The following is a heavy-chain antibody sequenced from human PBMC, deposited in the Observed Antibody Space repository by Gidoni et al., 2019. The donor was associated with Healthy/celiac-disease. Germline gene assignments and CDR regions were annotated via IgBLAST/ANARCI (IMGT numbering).Heavy chain of an antibody. CDR2: ISYDGSNK. D-gene: IGHD6-13*01. Sequence: QVQLVESGGGVVQPGRSLRLSCAASGFTFSSYGMHWVRQAPGKGLEWVAVISYDGSNKYYADSVKGRFTISRDNSKNTLYLQMNSLRAEDTAVYYCAKDLDGGSWSGYFDYWGQGTLVTVSS. J-gene: IGHJ4*02. CDR3: AKDLDGGSWSGYFDY. CDR1: GFTFSSYG. V-gene: IGHV3-30*18.